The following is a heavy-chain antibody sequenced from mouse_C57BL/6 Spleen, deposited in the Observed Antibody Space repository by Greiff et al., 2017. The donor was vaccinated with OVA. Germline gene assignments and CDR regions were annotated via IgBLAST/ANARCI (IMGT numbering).Heavy chain of an antibody. D-gene: IGHD4-1*01. CDR2: ISDGGSYT. CDR1: GFTFSSYA. Sequence: EVKLVESGGGLVKPGGSLKLSCAASGFTFSSYAMSWVRQTPEKRLEWVATISDGGSYTYYPDNVKGRFTISRDNAKNNLYLQMSHLKSEDTAMYYCARELLYYFDYWGQGTTLTVSS. CDR3: ARELLYYFDY. J-gene: IGHJ2*01. V-gene: IGHV5-4*03.